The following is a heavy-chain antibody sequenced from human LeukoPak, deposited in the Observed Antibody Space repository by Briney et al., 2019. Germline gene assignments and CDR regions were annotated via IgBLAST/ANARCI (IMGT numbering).Heavy chain of an antibody. V-gene: IGHV1-2*02. CDR1: GYTFTVYY. J-gene: IGHJ5*02. D-gene: IGHD6-19*01. CDR3: SSGGETSGWEWFDP. Sequence: ASVKLSFTASGYTFTVYYMHWVRQAPGQGLEWMGWIDPNNGGTSYAREFQGRVTMTRDTSISTAYMELNSLRFDDTAVYYCSSGGETSGWEWFDPWGQGTLVTVSS. CDR2: IDPNNGGT.